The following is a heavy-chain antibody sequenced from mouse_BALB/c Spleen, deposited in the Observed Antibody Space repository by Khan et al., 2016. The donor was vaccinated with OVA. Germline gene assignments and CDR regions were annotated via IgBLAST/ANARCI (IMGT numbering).Heavy chain of an antibody. CDR1: GYTFTDYV. J-gene: IGHJ3*01. D-gene: IGHD4-1*01. CDR2: IYPASDST. Sequence: QVQLQQSGPELVKPGASVKMSCKASGYTFTDYVMNWVKQRNGQGLEWIGQIYPASDSTYYNEKFKGKATLTTDRSSNTAYMQLSNLTSEDSAVYFCARAGWDVFAYWGQGTLVTVSA. V-gene: IGHV1-77*01. CDR3: ARAGWDVFAY.